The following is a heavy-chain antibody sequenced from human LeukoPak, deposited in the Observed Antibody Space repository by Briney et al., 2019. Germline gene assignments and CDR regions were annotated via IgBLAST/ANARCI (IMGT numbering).Heavy chain of an antibody. V-gene: IGHV4-59*01. J-gene: IGHJ4*02. CDR1: GGSISSYY. Sequence: SETLSLTCTVSGGSISSYYWSWIRQPPGKGLEWIGYIYYSGSTNYNPSLKRRVTISVETSKNQFSLKLSSVTAADTAVYYCERQTYMGFWSGYYSYGGFDYWGQGTLVTVSS. CDR3: ERQTYMGFWSGYYSYGGFDY. CDR2: IYYSGST. D-gene: IGHD3-3*01.